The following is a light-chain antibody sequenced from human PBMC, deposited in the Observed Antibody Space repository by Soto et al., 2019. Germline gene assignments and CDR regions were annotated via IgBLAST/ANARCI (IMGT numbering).Light chain of an antibody. CDR1: SGHSSYA. J-gene: IGLJ3*02. CDR3: QTWGTGIQV. V-gene: IGLV4-69*01. Sequence: QLVLTQSPSASASLGASVKLTCTLSSGHSSYAIAWHQQQPEKGPRYLMKLKSDGSHTKGDGIPDRFSGSSSGAERYLTSSSLQSEDEADYYCQTWGTGIQVFGGGTKLTVL. CDR2: LKSDGSH.